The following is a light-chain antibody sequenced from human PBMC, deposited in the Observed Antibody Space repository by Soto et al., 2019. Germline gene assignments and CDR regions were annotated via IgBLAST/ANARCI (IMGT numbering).Light chain of an antibody. V-gene: IGKV3-11*01. J-gene: IGKJ2*01. CDR2: DAS. Sequence: EIVLTQSPATLSLSPGERATLSCRASQSVGSYLAWFQQRPGQAPMLVIHDASKRATGIPARFSGSGSGTDFSLTISGLEPEDFATYYCQQYGRFLTFGQGTKLEIK. CDR1: QSVGSY. CDR3: QQYGRFLT.